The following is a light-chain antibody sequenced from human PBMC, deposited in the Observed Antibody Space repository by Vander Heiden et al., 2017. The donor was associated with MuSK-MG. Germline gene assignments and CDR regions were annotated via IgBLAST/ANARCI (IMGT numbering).Light chain of an antibody. J-gene: IGLJ1*01. CDR3: CSLSDGPTPYV. Sequence: QSALTQPASVSGSPGQSITISCTGTSIDVGSYNLVSWYQHHPGKAPRLIIYEVTKRPSGVSYRFSGSKSGNTASLTISGLQAEDEADYYCCSLSDGPTPYVFGTATKVTVL. V-gene: IGLV2-23*02. CDR1: SIDVGSYNL. CDR2: EVT.